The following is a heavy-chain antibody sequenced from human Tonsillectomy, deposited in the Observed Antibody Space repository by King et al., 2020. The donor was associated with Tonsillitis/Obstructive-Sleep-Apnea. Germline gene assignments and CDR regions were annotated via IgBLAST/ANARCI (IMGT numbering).Heavy chain of an antibody. V-gene: IGHV3-9*01. CDR2: LSWNGGRI. D-gene: IGHD3-22*01. Sequence: ELQLVQSGGGLVQPGRSLRLSCAASGFNFEDYAMHWVRQAPGKGLEWVSGLSWNGGRIAYADSVKGRFTISRDNAKNSVYLQMNSLRSEDTAFYYCAKDMGPMTLGGFDIWGQGTMVIVSS. CDR1: GFNFEDYA. J-gene: IGHJ3*02. CDR3: AKDMGPMTLGGFDI.